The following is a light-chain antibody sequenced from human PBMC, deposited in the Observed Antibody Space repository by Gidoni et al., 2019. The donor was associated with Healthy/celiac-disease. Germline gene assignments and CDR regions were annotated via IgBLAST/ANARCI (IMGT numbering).Light chain of an antibody. CDR2: GNS. J-gene: IGLJ1*01. CDR1: SSNIGAGSD. V-gene: IGLV1-40*01. CDR3: QSYDSSLYV. Sequence: QSVLTQPPSVSGAPGQRVTSSCTWSSSNIGAGSDVHWYQQLPGTAPKLLIYGNSNRPSRVPDRFSGSKSGTSASLAITGLQAEDEADYYCQSYDSSLYVFGTGTKVTVL.